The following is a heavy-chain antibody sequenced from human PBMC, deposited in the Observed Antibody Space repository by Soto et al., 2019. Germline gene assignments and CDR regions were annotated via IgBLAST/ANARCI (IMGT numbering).Heavy chain of an antibody. CDR1: GYTFTGYY. J-gene: IGHJ4*02. CDR3: AKAVNYDSSGYYYDSNGAPDY. D-gene: IGHD3-22*01. CDR2: INPNSGGT. Sequence: QVQLVQSGAEVKKPGASVKVSCKASGYTFTGYYMHWVRQAPGQGLEWMGWINPNSGGTNYAQKFQGWVTMTRDTSISTAYMELSRLRSDDTAVYYCAKAVNYDSSGYYYDSNGAPDYWGQGTLVTVSS. V-gene: IGHV1-2*04.